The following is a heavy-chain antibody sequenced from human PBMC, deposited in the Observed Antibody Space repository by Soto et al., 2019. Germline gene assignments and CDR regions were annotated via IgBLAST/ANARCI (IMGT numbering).Heavy chain of an antibody. J-gene: IGHJ6*02. V-gene: IGHV3-7*01. CDR1: GFTFSTYW. Sequence: EVQLMESGGGLVQPGGSLRLSCEASGFTFSTYWMSWVRQAPGKGLEWVANIKQDGSEKYYGDSVKGRFTISRDNAKNSLYLQMNSLRAEDTAVYYWARGWGHMDVWGQGTTVTVSS. CDR3: ARGWGHMDV. CDR2: IKQDGSEK. D-gene: IGHD3-16*01.